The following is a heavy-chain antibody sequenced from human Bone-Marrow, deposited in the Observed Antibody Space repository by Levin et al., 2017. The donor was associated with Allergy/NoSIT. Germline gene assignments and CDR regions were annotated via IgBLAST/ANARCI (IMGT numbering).Heavy chain of an antibody. J-gene: IGHJ4*02. CDR1: GGSIPSKSYY. Sequence: NPSEILSLTCTVSGGSIPSKSYYWGCIRQPPGKGLEWIGSIYYSGKTYFNPSLKSRLSISVDTSKEQFSLKLNSMTAADTAIYFCAVAARGDYFDFWGQGTLVTVSS. V-gene: IGHV4-39*01. CDR3: AVAARGDYFDF. D-gene: IGHD6-19*01. CDR2: IYYSGKT.